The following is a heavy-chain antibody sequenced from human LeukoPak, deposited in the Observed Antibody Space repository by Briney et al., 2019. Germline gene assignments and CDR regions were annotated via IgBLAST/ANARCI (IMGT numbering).Heavy chain of an antibody. J-gene: IGHJ2*01. Sequence: GGSLRLSCAASGFTFSSYAMHWVRQAPGKGLEWVAVISYDGSNKYYADSVKGRFTISRDNSKNTLYLQMNSLRAEDTAVYYCARGLTAAAGTIWCFDLWGRGTLVTVSS. CDR3: ARGLTAAAGTIWCFDL. D-gene: IGHD6-13*01. V-gene: IGHV3-30-3*01. CDR1: GFTFSSYA. CDR2: ISYDGSNK.